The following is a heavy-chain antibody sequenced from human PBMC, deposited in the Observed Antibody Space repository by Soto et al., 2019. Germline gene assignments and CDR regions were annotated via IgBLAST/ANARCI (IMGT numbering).Heavy chain of an antibody. Sequence: QVQLQQWGAGLLKHSETLSLTCAVYGGSISGYYWSWIRQPPGKGLEWIGEINHSGSTNYNPSLRSRVTISVDTSKNQSPLKLSSVTAADTAVYYCARGRVGATRYWGQGTLVTVSS. CDR3: ARGRVGATRY. V-gene: IGHV4-34*01. D-gene: IGHD1-26*01. J-gene: IGHJ4*02. CDR2: INHSGST. CDR1: GGSISGYY.